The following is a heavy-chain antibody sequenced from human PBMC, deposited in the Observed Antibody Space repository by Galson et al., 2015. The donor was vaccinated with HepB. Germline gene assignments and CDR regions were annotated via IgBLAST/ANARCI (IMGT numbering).Heavy chain of an antibody. D-gene: IGHD6-13*01. CDR3: ARDYSSSLGYFDL. Sequence: SLRLSCAASGFTSSSYAMHWVRQAPGKGLEWVAVISYDGSNKYYADSVKGRFTISRDNSKNTLYLQMNSLRAEDTAVYYCARDYSSSLGYFDLWGRGTLVTVSS. J-gene: IGHJ2*01. V-gene: IGHV3-30-3*01. CDR1: GFTSSSYA. CDR2: ISYDGSNK.